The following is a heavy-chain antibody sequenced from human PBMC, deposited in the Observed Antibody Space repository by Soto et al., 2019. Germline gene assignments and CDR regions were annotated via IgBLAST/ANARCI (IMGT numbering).Heavy chain of an antibody. CDR3: VKANGGWLERDVFDI. D-gene: IGHD1-1*01. CDR2: ISGSGTNT. Sequence: EVQLLESGGGLEQPGGSLTLSCATSGFSFWTYAMSWVRRAPGKGLEWVSSISGSGTNTYFAESVKGRFTISRDNSNNTVFLQMTNLSAEDTATYHCVKANGGWLERDVFDIWGQGTKVTVSS. J-gene: IGHJ3*02. V-gene: IGHV3-23*01. CDR1: GFSFWTYA.